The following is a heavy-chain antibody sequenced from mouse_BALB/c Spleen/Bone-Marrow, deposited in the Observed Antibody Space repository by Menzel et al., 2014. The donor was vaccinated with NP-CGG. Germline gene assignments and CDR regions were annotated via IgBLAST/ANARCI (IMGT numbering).Heavy chain of an antibody. V-gene: IGHV1-18*01. D-gene: IGHD1-1*01. CDR3: AREGYGSSYGFAY. CDR2: INPYNDGT. CDR1: GYSFTGYT. J-gene: IGHJ3*01. Sequence: VQLKQSGPELVKPGASMKISCKASGYSFTGYTMNWVKQSHGKNLEWIGLINPYNDGTSYNQKFKGKATLTVDKSSSTAYTELLSLTSEDSAVYYCAREGYGSSYGFAYWGQGTLVTVSA.